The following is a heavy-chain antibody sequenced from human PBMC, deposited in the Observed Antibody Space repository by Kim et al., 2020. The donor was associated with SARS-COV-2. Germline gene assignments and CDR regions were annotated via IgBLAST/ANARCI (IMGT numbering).Heavy chain of an antibody. Sequence: DSVKGRFTISRNKSKTTLYLQMNSLRAEDTAVYYCAKDLGHGSGSYPTDYWGQGTLVTVSS. D-gene: IGHD3-10*01. J-gene: IGHJ4*02. CDR3: AKDLGHGSGSYPTDY. V-gene: IGHV3-33*03.